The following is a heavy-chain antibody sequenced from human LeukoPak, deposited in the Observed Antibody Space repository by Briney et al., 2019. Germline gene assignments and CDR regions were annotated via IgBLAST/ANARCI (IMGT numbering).Heavy chain of an antibody. J-gene: IGHJ4*02. D-gene: IGHD3-10*01. CDR2: IYYSGST. CDR1: GGSLSNYS. Sequence: SETLSLTCTVSGGSLSNYSWTWIRQPPGKGLEWIGSIYYSGSTYYNPSLKSRVTISVDTSKNQFSLKLSSVTAADTAVYYCARVLLWFGELLPNFDYWGQGTLVTVSS. CDR3: ARVLLWFGELLPNFDY. V-gene: IGHV4-39*01.